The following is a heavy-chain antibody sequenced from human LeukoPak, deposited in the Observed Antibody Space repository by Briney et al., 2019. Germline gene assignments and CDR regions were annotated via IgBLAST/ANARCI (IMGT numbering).Heavy chain of an antibody. CDR1: GGSFSGYY. Sequence: TSETLSLTCAVYGGSFSGYYWRWIRQPPGKGLEWIGEINHSGSTNYNPSLKSRVTISVDTSKNQFSLKLSSVTAADTAVYYCARGLTYTEYYFDYWGQGTLVTVSS. CDR3: ARGLTYTEYYFDY. CDR2: INHSGST. V-gene: IGHV4-34*01. J-gene: IGHJ4*02. D-gene: IGHD2-2*02.